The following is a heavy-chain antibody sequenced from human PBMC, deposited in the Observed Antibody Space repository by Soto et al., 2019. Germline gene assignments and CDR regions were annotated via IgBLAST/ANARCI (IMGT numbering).Heavy chain of an antibody. D-gene: IGHD2-8*01. J-gene: IGHJ4*02. CDR3: ASIPTFMVLPPRDY. CDR1: GLDFSGFS. Sequence: EVQFLESGGGLVQPGGSLRLSCATSGLDFSGFSMNWVRQAPGKGLEWVSSIGISSTITYYADSVKGRFTISRDNSKSTLYLQMDSLKVEDTAFYYCASIPTFMVLPPRDYWGQGTLVTVSA. CDR2: IGISSTIT. V-gene: IGHV3-23*05.